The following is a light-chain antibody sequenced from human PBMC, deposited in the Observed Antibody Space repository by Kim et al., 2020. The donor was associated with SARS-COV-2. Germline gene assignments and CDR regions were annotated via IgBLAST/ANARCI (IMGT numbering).Light chain of an antibody. CDR1: GSNIGSNT. CDR2: SDN. V-gene: IGLV1-44*01. Sequence: SVTISCSGSGSNIGSNTVSWYQQLPGTAPKLFIYSDNQRPSGVPDRFSGSKSGTSASLAISGLQSEDEADYYCAAWDDSLNAQVVFGGGTQLTVL. CDR3: AAWDDSLNAQVV. J-gene: IGLJ2*01.